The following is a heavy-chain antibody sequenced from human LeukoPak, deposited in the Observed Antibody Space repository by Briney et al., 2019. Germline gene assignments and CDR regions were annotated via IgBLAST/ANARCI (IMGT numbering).Heavy chain of an antibody. J-gene: IGHJ6*03. CDR2: IIPISGTA. Sequence: SVKVSCTASVGTFSSNAISWVRHAPGQGLEWGGGIIPISGTANYAQKFQGRVTMTTDESTSTAYMELNSLRSEDTAVYYCARVKTGEYYYYYMDVWGKGTTVTVSS. CDR3: ARVKTGEYYYYYMDV. CDR1: VGTFSSNA. V-gene: IGHV1-69*05. D-gene: IGHD7-27*01.